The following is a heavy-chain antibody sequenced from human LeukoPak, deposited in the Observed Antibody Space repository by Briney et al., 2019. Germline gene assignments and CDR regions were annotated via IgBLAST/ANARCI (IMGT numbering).Heavy chain of an antibody. CDR1: GFTFSSYA. J-gene: IGHJ5*02. D-gene: IGHD2-2*01. CDR3: AKALYCSSTSCSRGWFDP. Sequence: GGSLRLSCAASGFTFSSYAMSWVRQAPGKGLEWVSAISGSGGSTYYADSVKGRFTISRDNSKNTLYLQMNSLRAEDTAVYYCAKALYCSSTSCSRGWFDPWGQGTLVTVSS. CDR2: ISGSGGST. V-gene: IGHV3-23*01.